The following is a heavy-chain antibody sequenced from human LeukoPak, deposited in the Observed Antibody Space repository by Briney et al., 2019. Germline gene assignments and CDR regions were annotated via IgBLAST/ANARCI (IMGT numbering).Heavy chain of an antibody. D-gene: IGHD3-3*01. CDR1: GYTFTSYD. Sequence: ASVKVSCKASGYTFTSYDINWVRQATGQGLEWMGWMNPNSGNTGYAQKFQGGVTMTRNTSISTAYMELSSLRSEDTAVYYCARGRPTQTIYYYYGMDVWGQGTTVTVSS. CDR3: ARGRPTQTIYYYYGMDV. CDR2: MNPNSGNT. J-gene: IGHJ6*02. V-gene: IGHV1-8*01.